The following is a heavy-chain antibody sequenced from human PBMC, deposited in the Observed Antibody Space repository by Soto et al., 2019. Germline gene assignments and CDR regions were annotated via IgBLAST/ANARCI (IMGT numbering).Heavy chain of an antibody. D-gene: IGHD4-17*01. CDR2: ISYDGSNK. Sequence: GGSLRLSCAASGFTFSSYGMHWVRQAPGKGLEWVAVISYDGSNKYYADSVKGRFTISRDNSKNTLYLQMNSLRAEDTAVYYCAKSKVYGSYSYGMDVWGQGTTVTVSS. CDR3: AKSKVYGSYSYGMDV. CDR1: GFTFSSYG. J-gene: IGHJ6*02. V-gene: IGHV3-30*18.